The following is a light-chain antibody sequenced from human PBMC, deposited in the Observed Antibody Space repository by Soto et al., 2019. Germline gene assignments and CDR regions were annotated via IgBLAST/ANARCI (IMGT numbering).Light chain of an antibody. J-gene: IGKJ2*01. CDR2: GAS. CDR3: QHYASSPPMYA. Sequence: EIVLTQSPGTLSLSPGERATLSCRASQSVSSRYLAWYQQKPGQAPRLLIYGASSRATGIPDRFSGSGSGTGFTLTISRLEPADFAVYYCQHYASSPPMYAFGQGTKLEIK. V-gene: IGKV3-20*01. CDR1: QSVSSRY.